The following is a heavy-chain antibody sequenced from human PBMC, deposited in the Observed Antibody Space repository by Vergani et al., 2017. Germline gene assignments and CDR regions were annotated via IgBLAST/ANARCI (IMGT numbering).Heavy chain of an antibody. J-gene: IGHJ4*02. CDR2: ISNGGITI. Sequence: QVQLVESGGGLVKPGGYLRLSCAASGFTFSDYYMSWIRQAPGKGLEWVSYISNGGITIYYTDSVKGRFSISRDNAKNSLYLQMNSLRAEDTAVYYCARAPRDTDFFDYWGQGTLVTVSS. CDR3: ARAPRDTDFFDY. V-gene: IGHV3-11*01. D-gene: IGHD2-21*01. CDR1: GFTFSDYY.